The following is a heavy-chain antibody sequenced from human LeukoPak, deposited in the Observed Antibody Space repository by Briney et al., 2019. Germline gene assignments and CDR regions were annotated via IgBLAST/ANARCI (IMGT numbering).Heavy chain of an antibody. CDR3: ARGRPCTNGVCYISFDY. J-gene: IGHJ4*02. Sequence: PGGSLRLSCAASGFTFSNYEMNWVRQAPGKGLEWVSYISGSGTTIYYADSVKGRFTISRDNAKNSLFLQMNSLRAEDTAIYYCARGRPCTNGVCYISFDYWGQGTLATVSS. V-gene: IGHV3-48*03. CDR1: GFTFSNYE. D-gene: IGHD2-8*01. CDR2: ISGSGTTI.